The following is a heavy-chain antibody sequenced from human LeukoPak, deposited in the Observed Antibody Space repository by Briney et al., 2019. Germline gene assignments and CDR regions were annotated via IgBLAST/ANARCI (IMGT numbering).Heavy chain of an antibody. V-gene: IGHV3-74*01. D-gene: IGHD4-23*01. CDR1: GFTFSSYW. CDR3: AKVVTGDY. J-gene: IGHJ4*02. Sequence: GGSLRLSCAASGFTFSSYWMNWVRQAPGKGLVWVSRIASDGSSTTYADSVKGRFTISRDNSKSTLYLQMNSLRAEDTAVYYCAKVVTGDYWAREPWSPSPQ. CDR2: IASDGSST.